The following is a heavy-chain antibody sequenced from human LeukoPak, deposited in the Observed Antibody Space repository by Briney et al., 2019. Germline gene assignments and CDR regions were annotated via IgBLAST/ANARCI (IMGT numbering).Heavy chain of an antibody. Sequence: SETLSLTCTVSGVSISTFYWSWIRQPPGKGLEWIGYIDYSGSTNYNPSLKSRVIISVDTSNNQFSLTLSSVTAADTAVYYCARGGRGYSYEIDYWGQGTLVTVSS. V-gene: IGHV4-59*01. J-gene: IGHJ4*02. CDR2: IDYSGST. CDR3: ARGGRGYSYEIDY. CDR1: GVSISTFY. D-gene: IGHD5-18*01.